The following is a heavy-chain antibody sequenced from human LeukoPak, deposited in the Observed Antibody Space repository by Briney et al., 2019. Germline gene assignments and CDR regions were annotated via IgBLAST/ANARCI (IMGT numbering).Heavy chain of an antibody. J-gene: IGHJ4*02. Sequence: GVSLRLSCAASGFTFDDYAMHWVRQGPGKGPEWVSSINWNSGSIDYADSVKGRFTISRDNAKNSLYLQMNSLRAEDMALYYCTKGNSYNKTYYFDYWGQGTLVTVSS. CDR2: INWNSGSI. CDR3: TKGNSYNKTYYFDY. CDR1: GFTFDDYA. V-gene: IGHV3-9*03. D-gene: IGHD1-14*01.